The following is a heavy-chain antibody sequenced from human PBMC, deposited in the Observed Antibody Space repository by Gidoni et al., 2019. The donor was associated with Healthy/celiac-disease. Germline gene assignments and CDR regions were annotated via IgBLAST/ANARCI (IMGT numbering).Heavy chain of an antibody. J-gene: IGHJ6*02. Sequence: QLVAVISYDGSNKYYADSVKGRFTISRDNSKNTLSLQMNSLRAEDTAVYYCARDRGRGDYYYYYGMDVWGQGTTVTVSS. D-gene: IGHD2-21*02. V-gene: IGHV3-30-3*01. CDR3: ARDRGRGDYYYYYGMDV. CDR2: ISYDGSNK.